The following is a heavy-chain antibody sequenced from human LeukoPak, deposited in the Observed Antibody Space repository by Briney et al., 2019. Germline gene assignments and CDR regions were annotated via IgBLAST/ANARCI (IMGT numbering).Heavy chain of an antibody. CDR3: ARSPPGAWIDY. Sequence: GASVKVSCKASGYSFSTHWMHWVRQAPGQGLEWMGIINPSGGSTSYAQKFQGRVTMTRDTSTNTVYMELSSLRSEDTAVYYCARSPPGAWIDYWGQGTLVTVSS. CDR1: GYSFSTHW. J-gene: IGHJ4*02. V-gene: IGHV1-46*01. D-gene: IGHD1-14*01. CDR2: INPSGGST.